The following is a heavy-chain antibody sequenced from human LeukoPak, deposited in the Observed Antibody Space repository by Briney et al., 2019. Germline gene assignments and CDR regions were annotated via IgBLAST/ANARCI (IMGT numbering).Heavy chain of an antibody. CDR2: INPNSGGT. J-gene: IGHJ4*02. CDR3: AREMAKYDILTGYSTSVDY. V-gene: IGHV1-2*02. D-gene: IGHD3-9*01. Sequence: ASVKVSFKASGYTFTGYYMHWVRQAPGQGLEWMGWINPNSGGTNYAQKFQGRVTMTRDTSISTAYMELSRLRSDDTAVYYCAREMAKYDILTGYSTSVDYWGQGTLVTVSS. CDR1: GYTFTGYY.